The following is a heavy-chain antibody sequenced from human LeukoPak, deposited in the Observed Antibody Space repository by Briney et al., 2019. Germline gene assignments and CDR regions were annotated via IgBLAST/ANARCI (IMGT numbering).Heavy chain of an antibody. V-gene: IGHV1-8*01. Sequence: ASVKVSCKASGYTFTSYDINWVRQATGQGLEWMGWMNPNSGNTGYAQKFRGRVTMTRDTSIGAAYMEMNRMTSGDAAVYFCARLNYRSGNYDAFDFWGQGTMVTVSS. CDR1: GYTFTSYD. D-gene: IGHD3-10*01. J-gene: IGHJ3*01. CDR3: ARLNYRSGNYDAFDF. CDR2: MNPNSGNT.